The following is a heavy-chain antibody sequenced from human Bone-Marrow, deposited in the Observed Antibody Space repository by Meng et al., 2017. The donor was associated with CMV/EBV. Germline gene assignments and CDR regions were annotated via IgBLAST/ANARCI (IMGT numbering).Heavy chain of an antibody. J-gene: IGHJ5*02. CDR1: GGATRGGDYS. D-gene: IGHD3-10*01. CDR3: ARVLLWFGESKRGWFDP. CDR2: ISYSGST. Sequence: QVQLQEHGHGLVETSQSLSVTAPGAGGATRGGDYSWSWIRQPPGKGLEWIGDISYSGSTYYNPSLKSRVTISVGTSKNQFPLKLSSVTAADTAVYYCARVLLWFGESKRGWFDPWGQGTLVTVSS. V-gene: IGHV4-30-4*01.